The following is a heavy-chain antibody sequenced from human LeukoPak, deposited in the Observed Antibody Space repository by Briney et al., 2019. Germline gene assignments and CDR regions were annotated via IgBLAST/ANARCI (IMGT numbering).Heavy chain of an antibody. J-gene: IGHJ4*02. CDR1: GGSISSSNW. D-gene: IGHD6-13*01. Sequence: PSGTLSLTCAVSGGSISSSNWWSWVRQPPGKGLEWMGEFYHRGSTYYNPSLKSRVTISVDRSKNQFSLKLSSVTAADTAVYYCARLVAATGNFDYWGQGTLVTVSS. CDR2: FYHRGST. CDR3: ARLVAATGNFDY. V-gene: IGHV4-4*02.